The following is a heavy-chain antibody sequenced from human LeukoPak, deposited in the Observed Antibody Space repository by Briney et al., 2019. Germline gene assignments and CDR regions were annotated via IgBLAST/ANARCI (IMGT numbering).Heavy chain of an antibody. D-gene: IGHD2-21*02. CDR3: ARDQLSYCDGDCP. J-gene: IGHJ5*02. CDR2: INGDGSDT. CDR1: GFTFSNYW. Sequence: GGSLKLSCAASGFTFSNYWMHWVRQVPGKGPEWVSHINGDGSDTGYADSVKGRFTISRDNRKNTVYLQMNSLRAEDTAVYYCARDQLSYCDGDCPWGQGTLVTVSS. V-gene: IGHV3-74*01.